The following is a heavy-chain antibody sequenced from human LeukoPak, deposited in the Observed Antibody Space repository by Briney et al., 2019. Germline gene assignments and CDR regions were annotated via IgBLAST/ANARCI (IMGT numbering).Heavy chain of an antibody. CDR3: AKGRQWLGY. CDR2: ISWDGGST. J-gene: IGHJ4*02. Sequence: GGSLSLSCAASGFTIDEYTMHWVRQAPGQRLEWVSLISWDGGSTYYADSVKGRFTISRDNSQNSLYLPMNSLRTEDTALYSCAKGRQWLGYWGQGTLVTVSS. D-gene: IGHD6-19*01. V-gene: IGHV3-43*01. CDR1: GFTIDEYT.